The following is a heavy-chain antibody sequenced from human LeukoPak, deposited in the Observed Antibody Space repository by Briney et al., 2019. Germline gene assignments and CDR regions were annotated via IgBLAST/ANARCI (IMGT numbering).Heavy chain of an antibody. Sequence: SETLSLTCTVSGGSISSSSYYWGWIRQPPGKGLEWIGSIYYSGSTYYNPSLKSRVTISVDTSKNQFSLKLSSVTAADTAVYYCARKLGNYNFGSVYYTGSHMDVWGKGTTVTVSS. D-gene: IGHD3-3*01. CDR1: GGSISSSSYY. CDR2: IYYSGST. V-gene: IGHV4-39*01. J-gene: IGHJ6*03. CDR3: ARKLGNYNFGSVYYTGSHMDV.